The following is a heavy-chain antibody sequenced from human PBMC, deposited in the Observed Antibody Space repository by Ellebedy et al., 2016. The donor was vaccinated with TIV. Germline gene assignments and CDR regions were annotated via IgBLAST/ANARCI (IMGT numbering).Heavy chain of an antibody. CDR1: GGSISSYY. CDR3: ARYSSGWYANFDY. CDR2: IYYSGST. J-gene: IGHJ4*02. D-gene: IGHD6-19*01. Sequence: MPSETLSLTCTVSGGSISSYYWSWIRQPPGKGLEWIGYIYYSGSTNYNPSLKSRVTISVDTSKNQFFLKLNFVTAADTAVYYCARYSSGWYANFDYWGQGTLVTVSS. V-gene: IGHV4-59*01.